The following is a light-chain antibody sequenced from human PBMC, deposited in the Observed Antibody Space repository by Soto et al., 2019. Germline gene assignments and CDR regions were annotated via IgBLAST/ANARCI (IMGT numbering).Light chain of an antibody. V-gene: IGKV3-20*01. CDR1: QSISSSY. Sequence: EIVLTQSPGTLSLSPGERATLSCRASQSISSSYLAWYQQQPGRAPRLRIDGASSRATGIHDRFSGSGSGTDFTLTSSRREPEDCAVYYCQQYGSSLWTFGQGTKVEIK. CDR2: GAS. J-gene: IGKJ1*01. CDR3: QQYGSSLWT.